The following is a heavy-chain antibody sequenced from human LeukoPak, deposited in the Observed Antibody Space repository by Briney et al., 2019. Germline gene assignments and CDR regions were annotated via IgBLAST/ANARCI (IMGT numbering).Heavy chain of an antibody. D-gene: IGHD3-3*01. CDR2: IYYSGST. J-gene: IGHJ4*02. V-gene: IGHV4-59*01. CDR3: ARCPRTSPYYDFWSGQYYFDY. Sequence: SETLSLTCTVSGGSISSYYWSWIRQPPGKGLEWIGYIYYSGSTNYNPSLKSRVAISVDTSKNQFSLKLSSVTAADTAVYYCARCPRTSPYYDFWSGQYYFDYWGQGTLDTVSS. CDR1: GGSISSYY.